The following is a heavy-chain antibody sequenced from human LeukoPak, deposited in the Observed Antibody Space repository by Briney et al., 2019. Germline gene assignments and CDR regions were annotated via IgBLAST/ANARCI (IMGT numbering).Heavy chain of an antibody. V-gene: IGHV4-4*02. J-gene: IGHJ4*02. D-gene: IGHD6-19*01. CDR1: GGSISSSNW. Sequence: SETLSLTCAVSGGSISSSNWWSWVRQPPGKGLEWIGEIYHSGSTNYNPSLKSRVTISVDKSKNQFSLKLSSVTAADTAVYYCARDSCSSGAYYFDYWGQGTLVTVSS. CDR2: IYHSGST. CDR3: ARDSCSSGAYYFDY.